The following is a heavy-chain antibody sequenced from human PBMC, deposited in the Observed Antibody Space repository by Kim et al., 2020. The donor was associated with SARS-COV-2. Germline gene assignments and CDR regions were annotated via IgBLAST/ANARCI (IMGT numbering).Heavy chain of an antibody. J-gene: IGHJ3*02. V-gene: IGHV3-30*07. D-gene: IGHD3-10*01. Sequence: AETLKGRLTNTRDNAKNTVYLQMYSLRGEDTAVYYCARGVRVGEDDAFDIWGQGTMVTVSS. CDR3: ARGVRVGEDDAFDI.